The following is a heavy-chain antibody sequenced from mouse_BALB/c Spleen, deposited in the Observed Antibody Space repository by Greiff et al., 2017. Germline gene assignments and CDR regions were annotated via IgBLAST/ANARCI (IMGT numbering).Heavy chain of an antibody. D-gene: IGHD1-2*01. Sequence: VQLQQSGAELVKPGASVKLSCTASGFNIKDTYMHWVKQRPEQGLEWIGRIDPANGNTKYAPKFQGKATITADTSSNTANLQLSSLTSEDTAVYYCARDHYYGYDWYFDVWGAGTTVTVSS. CDR3: ARDHYYGYDWYFDV. CDR2: IDPANGNT. V-gene: IGHV14-3*02. CDR1: GFNIKDTY. J-gene: IGHJ1*01.